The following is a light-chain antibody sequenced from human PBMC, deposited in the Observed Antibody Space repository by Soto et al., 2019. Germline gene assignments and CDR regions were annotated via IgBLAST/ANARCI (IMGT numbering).Light chain of an antibody. V-gene: IGKV1-33*01. CDR2: DAS. Sequence: DIQLTQSPWYLSASVGDRVTITCQASQDISNHLNWDQQKPGKAPNLLIYDASDLETGVPSRFSGGGSGTFFSFTINSLQPEYIATYCCQKHDGVPLFGPGTKVEIK. CDR3: QKHDGVPL. J-gene: IGKJ3*01. CDR1: QDISNH.